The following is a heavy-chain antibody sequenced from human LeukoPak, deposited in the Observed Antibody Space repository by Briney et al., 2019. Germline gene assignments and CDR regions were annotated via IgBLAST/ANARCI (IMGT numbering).Heavy chain of an antibody. V-gene: IGHV4-39*07. Sequence: SETLSLTCTVSGGSISSSSYYWGWIRQPPGTGLEWIGSIYYSGSTYYNPSLKSRVTISVDTSKNQFSLKLSSVTAADTAVYYCAREYYDSSGYYYPSAFDIWGQGTMVTVSS. CDR1: GGSISSSSYY. CDR2: IYYSGST. D-gene: IGHD3-22*01. J-gene: IGHJ3*02. CDR3: AREYYDSSGYYYPSAFDI.